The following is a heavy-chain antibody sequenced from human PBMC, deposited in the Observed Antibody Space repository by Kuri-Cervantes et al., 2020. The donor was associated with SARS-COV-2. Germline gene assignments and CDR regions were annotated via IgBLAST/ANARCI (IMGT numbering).Heavy chain of an antibody. V-gene: IGHV6-1*01. CDR1: GGSVSSNSAA. Sequence: SQTLSLTCAISGGSVSSNSAAWNWIRQSPSRGLEWLGRTYYRSKWYNDYAVSVKSRITINPDISKNQFSLQLNSVTPEDTAVYYCARGAYYDSSGFPFKHNWFDPWGQGTLVTVSS. CDR3: ARGAYYDSSGFPFKHNWFDP. CDR2: TYYRSKWYN. J-gene: IGHJ5*02. D-gene: IGHD3-22*01.